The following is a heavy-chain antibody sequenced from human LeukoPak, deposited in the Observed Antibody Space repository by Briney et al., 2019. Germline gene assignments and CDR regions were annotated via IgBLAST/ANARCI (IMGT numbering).Heavy chain of an antibody. Sequence: SETLSLTCTVSGGSISGSSYYWGWIRQPPGKGLEWIGSIYYSGSTYYNPSLKSRVTISVDTSKNQFSLKLSSVTAADTAVYYCARRRRIVGATPGAFDIWGQGTMVTVSS. CDR1: GGSISGSSYY. CDR3: ARRRRIVGATPGAFDI. CDR2: IYYSGST. J-gene: IGHJ3*02. V-gene: IGHV4-39*01. D-gene: IGHD1-26*01.